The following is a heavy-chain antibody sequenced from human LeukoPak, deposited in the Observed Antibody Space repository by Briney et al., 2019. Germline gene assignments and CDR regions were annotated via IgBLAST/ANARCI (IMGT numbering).Heavy chain of an antibody. CDR1: GFTFSSYW. Sequence: PGGSLRLSCAASGFTFSSYWMHWVRQAPGKGLVWVSRINSDGSSTSYADSVKGRFTISRDNAKNTLYLQMNSLRAEDTAVYYCAGEFYDFWSGSRPFDYWGQGTLVTVSS. CDR3: AGEFYDFWSGSRPFDY. CDR2: INSDGSST. V-gene: IGHV3-74*01. J-gene: IGHJ4*02. D-gene: IGHD3-3*01.